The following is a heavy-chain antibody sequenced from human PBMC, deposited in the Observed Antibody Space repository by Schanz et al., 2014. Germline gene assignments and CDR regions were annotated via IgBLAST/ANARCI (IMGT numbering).Heavy chain of an antibody. CDR2: IYYTGTT. Sequence: QLQLQESGPGLVKPSETLSLTCTVSGASISGSSDYWGWIRQSPGKGLEWIGNIYYTGTTYYNPSLKSRVSISVDTSKTQVPLKLTYVTAADTAVFYCARRDNYLSAFDIWGQGTMVTVSS. D-gene: IGHD4-4*01. CDR1: GASISGSSDY. V-gene: IGHV4-39*01. CDR3: ARRDNYLSAFDI. J-gene: IGHJ3*02.